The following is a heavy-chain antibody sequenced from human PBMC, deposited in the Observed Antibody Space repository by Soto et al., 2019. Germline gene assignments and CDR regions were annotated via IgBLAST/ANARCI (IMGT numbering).Heavy chain of an antibody. J-gene: IGHJ6*02. CDR2: IIPIFGTA. CDR3: AREKPSTVTYYYGMDV. V-gene: IGHV1-69*13. D-gene: IGHD4-17*01. Sequence: ASVKVSCKASGGTFSSYAISWVRQAPGQGLEWMGGIIPIFGTANYAQKFQGRVTITADESTSTAYMELSSLRSEDTAVYYCAREKPSTVTYYYGMDVWGQGTTVTVSS. CDR1: GGTFSSYA.